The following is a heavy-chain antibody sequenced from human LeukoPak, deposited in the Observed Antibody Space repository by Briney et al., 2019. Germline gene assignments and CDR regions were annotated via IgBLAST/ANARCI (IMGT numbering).Heavy chain of an antibody. D-gene: IGHD1-26*01. Sequence: QTGGSLRLSCAASGFTFSSYAMSWVRQAPGKGLEWVSAISGSGGSTYYADSVKGRFTISRDSSKNTLYLQMNSLRAEDTAVYYCAKDRGSGSYFDYWGQGTLVTVSS. CDR3: AKDRGSGSYFDY. J-gene: IGHJ4*02. CDR1: GFTFSSYA. CDR2: ISGSGGST. V-gene: IGHV3-23*01.